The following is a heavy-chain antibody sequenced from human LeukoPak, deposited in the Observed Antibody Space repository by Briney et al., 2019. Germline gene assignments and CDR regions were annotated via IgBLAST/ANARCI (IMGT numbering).Heavy chain of an antibody. CDR2: IYYSGSA. J-gene: IGHJ3*01. CDR3: AGDTGNDAFDL. CDR1: GGSISSYY. Sequence: SETLSLTCTVSGGSISSYYWSWIRQPPGKGLEWIGYIYYSGSANYNPSLKSRVTISVDTSKNQFSLKLSSVTAADTAVYYCAGDTGNDAFDLWGQGTMVTVSS. V-gene: IGHV4-59*01. D-gene: IGHD1-14*01.